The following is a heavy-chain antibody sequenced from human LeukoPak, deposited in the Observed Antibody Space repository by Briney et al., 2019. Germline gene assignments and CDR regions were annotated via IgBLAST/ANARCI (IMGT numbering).Heavy chain of an antibody. CDR3: AREGYSSGWYGAFDI. CDR1: GGSISSYY. V-gene: IGHV4-4*07. CDR2: IYTSGST. Sequence: SETLSLTSTVPGGSISSYYWRWIRQPAGKGLEWIGHIYTSGSTNYNPSLKSRVTMSLDMSKNQFSLNLSSVTAADTAVYYCAREGYSSGWYGAFDIWGQGTIVTVSS. J-gene: IGHJ3*02. D-gene: IGHD6-13*01.